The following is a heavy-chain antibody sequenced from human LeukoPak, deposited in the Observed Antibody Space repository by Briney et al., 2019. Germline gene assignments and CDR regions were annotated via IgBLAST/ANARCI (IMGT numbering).Heavy chain of an antibody. CDR3: ARAYSGYDSVDY. CDR2: IWYDGSNK. D-gene: IGHD5-12*01. CDR1: GFTFSSYG. V-gene: IGHV3-33*01. J-gene: IGHJ4*02. Sequence: PGGYLRLSCAASGFTFSSYGMHWVRQAPGKGLEWVAVIWYDGSNKYYADSVKGRFTISRDNSKNTLYLQMNSLRAEDTAVYYCARAYSGYDSVDYWGQGTLVTVSS.